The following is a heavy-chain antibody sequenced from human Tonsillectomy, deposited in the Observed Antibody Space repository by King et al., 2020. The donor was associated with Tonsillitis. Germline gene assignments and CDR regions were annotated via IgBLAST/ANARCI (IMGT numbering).Heavy chain of an antibody. V-gene: IGHV3-64D*06. D-gene: IGHD3-16*02. CDR1: GFAFSSYA. Sequence: GGGGVQRGGGRRLSGAAAGFAFSSYAMHWVRQAPGKGLEYVSAISTNGGSTYYADSVKGRFTISRDNSNNTLYLQMSSLRAEDPAVYYCVKARTLRLGELSLDYWGQGTLVPVSS. J-gene: IGHJ4*02. CDR3: VKARTLRLGELSLDY. CDR2: ISTNGGST.